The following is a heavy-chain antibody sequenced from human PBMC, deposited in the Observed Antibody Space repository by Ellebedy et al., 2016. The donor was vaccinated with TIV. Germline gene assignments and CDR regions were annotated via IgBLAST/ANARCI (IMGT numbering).Heavy chain of an antibody. CDR3: ARGGSWGLAY. J-gene: IGHJ4*02. D-gene: IGHD2-15*01. V-gene: IGHV4-34*01. CDR2: LSHGGST. Sequence: GSLRLXCGVYGGPFSGYDWSWIRQPPGKGLEWIGELSHGGSTSSNPSLKSRVTISIDSANNQFSLKMKSVTAADTAVYYCARGGSWGLAYWGQGTLVTVSS. CDR1: GGPFSGYD.